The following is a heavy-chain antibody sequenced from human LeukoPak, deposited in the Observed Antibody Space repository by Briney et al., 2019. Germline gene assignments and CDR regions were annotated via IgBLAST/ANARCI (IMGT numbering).Heavy chain of an antibody. D-gene: IGHD3-10*01. V-gene: IGHV3-48*02. CDR3: ARGYYGSGSFHFY. J-gene: IGHJ4*02. Sequence: PGGSLRLSCAASGFTFSSYSMNWVRQAPGKGLEWVSYISSSSSTIYYADSVKGRFTISRDNAKSSLYLQMNSLRDEDTAVYYCARGYYGSGSFHFYWGQGTLVTVSS. CDR2: ISSSSSTI. CDR1: GFTFSSYS.